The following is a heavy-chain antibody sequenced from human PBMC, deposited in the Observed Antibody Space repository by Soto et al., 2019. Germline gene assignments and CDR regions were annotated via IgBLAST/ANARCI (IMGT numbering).Heavy chain of an antibody. CDR2: ISYDGSNQ. CDR3: AKDQASGQGSFDS. CDR1: GFTFNIYG. V-gene: IGHV3-30*18. Sequence: VKLVESGGGVVQPGGSLRLSCAASGFTFNIYGMHWVRQAPDKGLEWVALISYDGSNQYYADSVKGRFTISRDNSKNTRFLQMNSLRADDTAVYYCAKDQASGQGSFDSWGQGTLVTVSS. J-gene: IGHJ4*02.